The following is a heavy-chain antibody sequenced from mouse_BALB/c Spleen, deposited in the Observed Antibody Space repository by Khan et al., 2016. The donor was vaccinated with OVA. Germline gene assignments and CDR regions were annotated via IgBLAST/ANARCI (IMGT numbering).Heavy chain of an antibody. Sequence: QVQLQQSGAELARPGASVKLSCKASGYTFTDYYITWVKQRTGQGLEWIGEISPGSGDTYYNEKFKGKATLTADKSSSTAYMQLSSLTSEASAVYCCARRNYFGYTFAYWGQGTLVTVSA. CDR1: GYTFTDYY. CDR2: ISPGSGDT. CDR3: ARRNYFGYTFAY. J-gene: IGHJ3*01. V-gene: IGHV1-77*01. D-gene: IGHD1-2*01.